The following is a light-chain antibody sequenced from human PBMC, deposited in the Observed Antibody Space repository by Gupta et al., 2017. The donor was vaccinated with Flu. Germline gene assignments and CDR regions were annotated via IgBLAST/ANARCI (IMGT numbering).Light chain of an antibody. CDR3: QQSYSTSLT. Sequence: DIVVTQSPDSLAVSLGERATIHCRSSQSVFYTSKNKNYLTWYQQKPGQPPKVLIYWASTRESGVADRFSGSGSGTYFTLTISNVQAEDVAVYYCQQSYSTSLTFGGGTXLEIK. V-gene: IGKV4-1*01. CDR1: QSVFYTSKNKNY. J-gene: IGKJ4*01. CDR2: WAS.